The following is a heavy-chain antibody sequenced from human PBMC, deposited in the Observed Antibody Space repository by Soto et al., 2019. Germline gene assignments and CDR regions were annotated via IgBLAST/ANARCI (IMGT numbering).Heavy chain of an antibody. V-gene: IGHV4-4*07. J-gene: IGHJ4*02. CDR1: GGSITDYS. CDR2: ISATGKN. CDR3: GWESGENWSYEAY. Sequence: QVQLQESGPGRVKPSETLSITCSVSGGSITDYSWNWIRQSAGTGLEWIGRISATGKNQVNPSLQRRVIMSLATSKNQLSLNLTTVPGADTAVDYCGWESGENWSYEAYWGQGTLVTVSS. D-gene: IGHD1-7*01.